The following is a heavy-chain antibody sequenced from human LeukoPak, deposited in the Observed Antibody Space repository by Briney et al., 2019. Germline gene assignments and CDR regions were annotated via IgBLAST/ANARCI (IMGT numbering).Heavy chain of an antibody. Sequence: GGSLRLSCAASGFIFSNSAMHWVRQAPGKGLEWVAVISYDGSNKYYADSVKGRFAISRDNSENTLYLQMNSLRAEDTAVYYCAKDIEEWLVKGGGCFDYWGQGTLVTVSS. J-gene: IGHJ4*02. CDR2: ISYDGSNK. CDR3: AKDIEEWLVKGGGCFDY. V-gene: IGHV3-30*18. CDR1: GFIFSNSA. D-gene: IGHD6-19*01.